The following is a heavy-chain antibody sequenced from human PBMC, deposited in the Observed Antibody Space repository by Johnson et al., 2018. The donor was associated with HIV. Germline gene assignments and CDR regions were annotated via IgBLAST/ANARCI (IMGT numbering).Heavy chain of an antibody. CDR2: ISYDGTNT. V-gene: IGHV3-30*04. D-gene: IGHD3-22*01. CDR3: ARDSYDSSGYPI. CDR1: DFTFTNNA. J-gene: IGHJ3*02. Sequence: QVHLVESGGGVVQPGRSLRLSCAASDFTFTNNAIHWVRQAPGKGLEWVAVISYDGTNTYYADSVKGRFTISRDNAKKTLYLQMNSLRVEDTAVYYCARDSYDSSGYPIWGQGTMVTVSS.